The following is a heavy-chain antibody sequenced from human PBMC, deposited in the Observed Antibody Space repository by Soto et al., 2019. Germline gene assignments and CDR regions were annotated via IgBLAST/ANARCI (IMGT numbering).Heavy chain of an antibody. D-gene: IGHD4-17*01. V-gene: IGHV4-30-4*01. J-gene: IGHJ4*02. CDR2: IYYSGST. CDR1: GGSISSGDYY. Sequence: SETLSRTCTVSGGSISSGDYYWSWIRQPPGKGLEWIGYIYYSGSTYYNPSLKSRVTISVDTSKNQFSLKLSSVTAADTAVYYCARKDYGGDYFDYWGQGTLVTVSS. CDR3: ARKDYGGDYFDY.